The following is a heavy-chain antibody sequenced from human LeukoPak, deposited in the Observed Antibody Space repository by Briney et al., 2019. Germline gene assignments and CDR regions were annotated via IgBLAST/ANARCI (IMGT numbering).Heavy chain of an antibody. Sequence: ASVKVSCKASGYTFTSYGISWVRQAPGQGLEWMGWISAYNGNTNYAQKLQGRVTMTTDTSTSTAYMELRSLRSDDTAVYYCARSSRGYVYFAFDIWGQGTMVTVSS. J-gene: IGHJ3*02. D-gene: IGHD5-12*01. CDR1: GYTFTSYG. CDR3: ARSSRGYVYFAFDI. CDR2: ISAYNGNT. V-gene: IGHV1-18*01.